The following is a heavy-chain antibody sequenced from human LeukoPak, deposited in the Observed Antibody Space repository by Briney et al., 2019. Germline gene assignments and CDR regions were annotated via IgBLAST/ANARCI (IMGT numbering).Heavy chain of an antibody. D-gene: IGHD3-10*01. CDR2: INTNTGNP. Sequence: ASVKVSCKASGYTFTSYAMNWVRQAPGQGLEWMGWINTNTGNPTYAQGFTGRFVFSLDTSVSTAYLQISSLKAEDTAVYYCAREASGSYPYNWFDPWGQGTLVTVSS. V-gene: IGHV7-4-1*02. CDR3: AREASGSYPYNWFDP. J-gene: IGHJ5*02. CDR1: GYTFTSYA.